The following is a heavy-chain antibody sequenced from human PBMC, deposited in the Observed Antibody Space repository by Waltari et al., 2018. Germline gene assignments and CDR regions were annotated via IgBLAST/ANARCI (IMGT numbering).Heavy chain of an antibody. CDR2: IYYSGST. D-gene: IGHD2-15*01. CDR3: ARWVPVYCSGGSCYPY. V-gene: IGHV4-39*07. J-gene: IGHJ4*02. CDR1: GGSISSSSYY. Sequence: QLQLQESGPGLVKPSETLSLTCTVSGGSISSSSYYWGWIRQTPGKGLECIGSIYYSGSTYSNPSLKSRVTISVDTSKNQFSLKLSSVTAADTAVYYCARWVPVYCSGGSCYPYWGQGTLVTVSS.